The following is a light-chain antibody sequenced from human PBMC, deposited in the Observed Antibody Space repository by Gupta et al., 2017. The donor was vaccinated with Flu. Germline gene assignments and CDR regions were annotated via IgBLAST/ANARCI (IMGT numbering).Light chain of an antibody. CDR2: DVT. V-gene: IGLV2-11*01. J-gene: IGLJ1*01. CDR3: SSYAGRVTWV. CDR1: SNDVGGSNR. Sequence: QSVTISCTRRSNDVGGSNRVPWYEQRPGKAPKLILYDVTERPSGVPDRFSGSKSGNTASLTISGLQADDEADYYCSSYAGRVTWVFGTGTTVTVL.